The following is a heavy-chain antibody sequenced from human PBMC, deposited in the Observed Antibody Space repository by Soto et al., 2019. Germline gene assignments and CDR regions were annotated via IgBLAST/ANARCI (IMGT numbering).Heavy chain of an antibody. D-gene: IGHD3-10*01. CDR1: GFTFSSHW. Sequence: LGGSLRLSCAASGFTFSSHWMHWVRQAPGKGLVGVSRINIDGSSTTYADSVKGRFTISRDNAKNTLYLQMNSLRAEDTAVYYCARVSGTYGPFDYWGRGTLVTVSS. CDR3: ARVSGTYGPFDY. J-gene: IGHJ4*02. CDR2: INIDGSST. V-gene: IGHV3-74*03.